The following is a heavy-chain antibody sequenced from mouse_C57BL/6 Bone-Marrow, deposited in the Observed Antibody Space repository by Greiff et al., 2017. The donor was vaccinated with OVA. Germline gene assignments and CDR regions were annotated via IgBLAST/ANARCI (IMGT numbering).Heavy chain of an antibody. CDR1: GYTFTSYG. Sequence: VKLQESGAELARPGASVKLSCKASGYTFTSYGISWVKQRTGQGLEWIGEIYPRSGNTYYNEKFKGKATLTADKSSSTAYMELRGLTSEDSAVYFCATLLRGNYFDYWGQGTTLTVSS. V-gene: IGHV1-81*01. J-gene: IGHJ2*01. CDR2: IYPRSGNT. CDR3: ATLLRGNYFDY. D-gene: IGHD1-1*01.